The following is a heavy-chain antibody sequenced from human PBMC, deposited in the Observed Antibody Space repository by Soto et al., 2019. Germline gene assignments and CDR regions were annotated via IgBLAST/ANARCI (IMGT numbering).Heavy chain of an antibody. CDR2: IRSKANSYAT. CDR3: TRPGDTITYYMDV. CDR1: GFTFSGSA. J-gene: IGHJ6*03. V-gene: IGHV3-73*01. D-gene: IGHD5-12*01. Sequence: GXSLRLSCAASGFTFSGSAMHWVRQASGKGLEWVGRIRSKANSYATAYAASVKGRFTISRDDSKNTAYLQMNSLKTEDTAVYYCTRPGDTITYYMDVWGKGTTVTVSS.